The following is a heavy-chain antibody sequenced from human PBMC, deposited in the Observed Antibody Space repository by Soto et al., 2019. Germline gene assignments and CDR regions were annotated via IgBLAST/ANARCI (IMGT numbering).Heavy chain of an antibody. J-gene: IGHJ4*02. Sequence: EGSLRLSCSASGFTFSGFAMAWVVLAPGKGLEWVSSASGSGSGTYYADSVKGRFTISRDNSKNTLFLHMTNLRAGDTALYFCAKGRPVVAADHDYWGQVPRVTFST. D-gene: IGHD2-21*01. CDR2: ASGSGSGT. CDR3: AKGRPVVAADHDY. V-gene: IGHV3-23*01. CDR1: GFTFSGFA.